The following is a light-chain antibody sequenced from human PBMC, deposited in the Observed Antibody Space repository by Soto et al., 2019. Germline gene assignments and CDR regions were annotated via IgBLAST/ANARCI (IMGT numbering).Light chain of an antibody. CDR2: ATS. CDR3: QQYGDYNSPRYS. Sequence: EIVLTQSPGTLSLSPGDRVTLSCRASQSVSSNYLAWYQQKPGQAPRLLIYATSARATGIPDRFSGSGSGTDFTLTISRLEPEDFAMYYCQQYGDYNSPRYSFGQGTRLXI. CDR1: QSVSSNY. J-gene: IGKJ2*03. V-gene: IGKV3-20*01.